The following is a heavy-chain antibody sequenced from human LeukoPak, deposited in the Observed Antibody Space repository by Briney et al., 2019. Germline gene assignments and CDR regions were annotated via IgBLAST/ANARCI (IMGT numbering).Heavy chain of an antibody. CDR2: SSGSGGST. CDR3: AKPRPRGVIKTGFDY. J-gene: IGHJ4*02. D-gene: IGHD3-10*01. V-gene: IGHV3-23*01. CDR1: GFTFSSYA. Sequence: QPGGSLRLSCAASGFTFSSYAMSWVRQAPGQGLEWVSASSGSGGSTCYADSLKGRFTVSRDNSKNTLYLQMNSLRAEDTAVYYCAKPRPRGVIKTGFDYWGQGTLVTVSS.